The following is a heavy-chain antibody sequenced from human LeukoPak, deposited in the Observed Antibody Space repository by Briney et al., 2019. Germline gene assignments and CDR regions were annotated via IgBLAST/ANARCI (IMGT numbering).Heavy chain of an antibody. Sequence: PGGSLRLSCAASGFTFSSYSMNWVRQAPGKGLEWVSSISSSSSYIYYADSVKGRFTISRDNAKNSLYLQMNGLRAEDTAVYYCARDRPYDYVWGSYRFTYLFDYWGQGTLVTVSS. V-gene: IGHV3-21*01. CDR3: ARDRPYDYVWGSYRFTYLFDY. D-gene: IGHD3-16*02. J-gene: IGHJ4*02. CDR2: ISSSSSYI. CDR1: GFTFSSYS.